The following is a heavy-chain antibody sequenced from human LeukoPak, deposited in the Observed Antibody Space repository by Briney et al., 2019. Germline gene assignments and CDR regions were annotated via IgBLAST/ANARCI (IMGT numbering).Heavy chain of an antibody. CDR1: GFTFSSYG. D-gene: IGHD6-19*01. Sequence: PGGSLRLSCAASGFTFSSYGMHWVRQAPGKGLEWVAVISYNGSNKYYADSVKGRFTISRDNPKNTLYLQMNSLRAEDTAVYYCAKDKQWLAYFDYWGQGTLVTVSS. V-gene: IGHV3-30*18. CDR2: ISYNGSNK. CDR3: AKDKQWLAYFDY. J-gene: IGHJ4*02.